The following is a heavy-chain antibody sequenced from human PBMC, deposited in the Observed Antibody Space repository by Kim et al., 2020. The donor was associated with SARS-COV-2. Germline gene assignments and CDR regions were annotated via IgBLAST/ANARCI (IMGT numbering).Heavy chain of an antibody. D-gene: IGHD3-10*01. V-gene: IGHV3-53*01. CDR1: GFTVSSYY. J-gene: IGHJ6*01. Sequence: GGSLRLSCAASGFTVSSYYMSWVRQAPGKGLEWVSFIYSGGSTYYSDAVMGGRITFSDNNKNTLHFLKINLITEDTAAEYYSTKGGPGIPSPPSYPYYY. CDR2: IYSGGST. CDR3: STKGGPGIPSPPSYPYYY.